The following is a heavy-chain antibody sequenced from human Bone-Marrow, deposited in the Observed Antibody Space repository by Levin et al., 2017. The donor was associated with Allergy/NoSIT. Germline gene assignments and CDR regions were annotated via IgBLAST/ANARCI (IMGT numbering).Heavy chain of an antibody. CDR3: ARDPRWAAAGP. Sequence: GESLKISCAASGFTFSSYSMNWVRQAPGKGLEWVSYISSSSSTIYYADSVKGRFTISRDNAKNSLYLQMNSLRAEDTAVYYCARDPRWAAAGPWGQGTLVTVSS. CDR2: ISSSSSTI. D-gene: IGHD6-13*01. CDR1: GFTFSSYS. V-gene: IGHV3-48*04. J-gene: IGHJ5*02.